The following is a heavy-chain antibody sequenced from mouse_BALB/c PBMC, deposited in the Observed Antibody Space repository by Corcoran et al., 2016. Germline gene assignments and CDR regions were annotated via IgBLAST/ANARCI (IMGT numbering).Heavy chain of an antibody. CDR2: INTYTGEP. V-gene: IGHV9-3-1*01. CDR1: GYTFTNYG. J-gene: IGHJ4*01. CDR3: ESSVTSAMDY. D-gene: IGHD2-13*01. Sequence: QIQLVQSGPELKKPGETVKISCKASGYTFTNYGMNWVKQAPGKGLKWMGWINTYTGEPTYADDFKGRFAFSLETSASTAYLKINNLKNEETATYFGESSVTSAMDYWGQGTSVTVSS.